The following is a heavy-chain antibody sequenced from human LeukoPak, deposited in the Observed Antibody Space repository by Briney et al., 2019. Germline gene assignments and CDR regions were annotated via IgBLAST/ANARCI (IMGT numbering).Heavy chain of an antibody. V-gene: IGHV1-69*04. J-gene: IGHJ6*02. Sequence: SVKVSCKTSGYPFITYGINWVRQAAGQGLEWMGRIIPMLDVANYAQKFQGRVTITADKSTSTVYMELSSLRSEDTAVYYCAHLPLTTVTTYSVDVWGQGTSVTVSS. D-gene: IGHD4-17*01. CDR3: AHLPLTTVTTYSVDV. CDR1: GYPFITYG. CDR2: IIPMLDVA.